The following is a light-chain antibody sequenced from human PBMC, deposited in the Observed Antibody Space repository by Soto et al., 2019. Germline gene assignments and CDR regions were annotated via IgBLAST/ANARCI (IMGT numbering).Light chain of an antibody. CDR3: QQYNNWPLT. V-gene: IGKV3-20*01. CDR1: QSVSSSY. J-gene: IGKJ1*01. CDR2: GAS. Sequence: EIVLTQSPGTLSLSPGERATLSCSASQSVSSSYLAWYQQKPGQAPRLLIYGASSRATGIPDRFSGSGSGTEFTLTISSLQSEDFAVYYCQQYNNWPLTFGQGTKVDIK.